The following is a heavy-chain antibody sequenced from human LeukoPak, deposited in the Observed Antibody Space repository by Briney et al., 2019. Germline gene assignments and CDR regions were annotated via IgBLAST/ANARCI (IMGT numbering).Heavy chain of an antibody. CDR3: ARDRNSAKPFDY. CDR2: INHSGST. D-gene: IGHD1/OR15-1a*01. J-gene: IGHJ4*02. Sequence: SETLSLTCAVYGGAFSGYYRSWIRQPPGKGLEWIGEINHSGSTNYNPSLKSRVTISVDTSKNQFSLKLSSVTAADTAVYYCARDRNSAKPFDYWGQGTLVTVSS. CDR1: GGAFSGYY. V-gene: IGHV4-34*01.